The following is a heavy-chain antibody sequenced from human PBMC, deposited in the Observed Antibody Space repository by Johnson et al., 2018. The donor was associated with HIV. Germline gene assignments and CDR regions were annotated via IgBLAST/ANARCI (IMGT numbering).Heavy chain of an antibody. D-gene: IGHD3-3*01. Sequence: QVQLVESGGGVVQPGRSLRLSCAASGFTFNNYGMHWVRQAPGKGLEWVALIWYDGSNKYYADSVKGRFTISRDNSKNTLYLQMNSLRAEDTAVYYCASGAYYDFWSGLAHAFDIWGQGTMVTVSS. CDR3: ASGAYYDFWSGLAHAFDI. J-gene: IGHJ3*02. V-gene: IGHV3-30*19. CDR2: IWYDGSNK. CDR1: GFTFNNYG.